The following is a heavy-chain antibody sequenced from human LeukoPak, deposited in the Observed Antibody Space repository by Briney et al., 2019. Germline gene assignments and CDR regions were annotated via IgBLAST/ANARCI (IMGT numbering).Heavy chain of an antibody. V-gene: IGHV1-69*10. D-gene: IGHD2-2*01. J-gene: IGHJ4*02. CDR2: IIPILGIA. CDR3: ARVMLGVVVPAVFDY. Sequence: ASVKVSCKASGGTFSSYAISWVRQAPGQGLEWMGGIIPILGIANYAQKFQGRVTITADKSTSTAYMELSSLRSEDTAVYYCARVMLGVVVPAVFDYWGQGTLVTVSS. CDR1: GGTFSSYA.